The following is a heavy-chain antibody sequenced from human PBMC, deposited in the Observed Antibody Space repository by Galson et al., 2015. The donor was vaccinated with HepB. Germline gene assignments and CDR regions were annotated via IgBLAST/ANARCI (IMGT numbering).Heavy chain of an antibody. CDR2: ISGSGAGT. CDR1: GFTFSTYA. D-gene: IGHD2-8*01. CDR3: AKGDLFCTNGVCFARSPSYYHGMDV. V-gene: IGHV3-23*01. J-gene: IGHJ6*02. Sequence: SLRLSCAASGFTFSTYAGFWVRQAPGKGLDWVSGISGSGAGTYYADSVKGRFTISRDNARNPLYLEMNSLKTEDTAVYYCAKGDLFCTNGVCFARSPSYYHGMDVWGQGTTVTVSS.